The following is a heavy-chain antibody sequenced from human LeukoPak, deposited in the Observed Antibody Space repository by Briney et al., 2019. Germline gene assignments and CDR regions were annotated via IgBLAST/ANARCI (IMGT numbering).Heavy chain of an antibody. Sequence: GGSLRLSCAASGFTFSSYAMSWVRQAPGKGLEWVSAISGSGGSTYYADSVKGRFTIPRDNSKNTLYLQMNSLRAEDTAVYYCARYCSSTSCPIPFDYWGQGTLVTVSS. CDR2: ISGSGGST. J-gene: IGHJ4*02. V-gene: IGHV3-23*01. CDR3: ARYCSSTSCPIPFDY. CDR1: GFTFSSYA. D-gene: IGHD2-2*01.